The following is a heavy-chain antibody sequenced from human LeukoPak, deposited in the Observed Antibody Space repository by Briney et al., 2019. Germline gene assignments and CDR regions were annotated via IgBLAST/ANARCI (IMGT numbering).Heavy chain of an antibody. CDR3: ARGKRFGVVIDY. D-gene: IGHD3-3*01. CDR1: GGSISSSSYY. J-gene: IGHJ4*02. Sequence: SETLSLTCTVSGGSISSSSYYWGWIRQPPGKGLEWIGSIYYSGSTYYNPSLKSRVTISVDTSKNQFSLKLSSVTAADTAVYYCARGKRFGVVIDYWGQGTLVTVSS. CDR2: IYYSGST. V-gene: IGHV4-39*01.